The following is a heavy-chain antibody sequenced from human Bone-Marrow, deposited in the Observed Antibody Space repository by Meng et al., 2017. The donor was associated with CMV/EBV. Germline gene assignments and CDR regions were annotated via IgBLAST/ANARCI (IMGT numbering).Heavy chain of an antibody. J-gene: IGHJ6*02. CDR2: ISSSSSYI. CDR1: GFSVSSDY. CDR3: ARAVAGGSPYIHIDCYGMDV. Sequence: GGSLRLSCAVSGFSVSSDYMNWVRQAPGKGLEWVSSISSSSSYIYYADSVKGRFTISRDNAKNSLFLQMNSLRAEDTAVYYCARAVAGGSPYIHIDCYGMDVWGQGTTVTVSS. D-gene: IGHD2-15*01. V-gene: IGHV3-21*01.